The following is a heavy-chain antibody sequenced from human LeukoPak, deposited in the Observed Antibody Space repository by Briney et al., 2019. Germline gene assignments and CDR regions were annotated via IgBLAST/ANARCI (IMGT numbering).Heavy chain of an antibody. CDR1: GGTFSSYA. Sequence: GSSVKVSCKASGGTFSSYAISWVRQAPGQGLEWMGGIIPIFGTANYAQKFQGRVTITADESMSTAYMELSSLRSEDTAVYYCARGIPDIVATIFDYWGQGTLVTVSS. CDR3: ARGIPDIVATIFDY. CDR2: IIPIFGTA. V-gene: IGHV1-69*01. J-gene: IGHJ4*02. D-gene: IGHD5-12*01.